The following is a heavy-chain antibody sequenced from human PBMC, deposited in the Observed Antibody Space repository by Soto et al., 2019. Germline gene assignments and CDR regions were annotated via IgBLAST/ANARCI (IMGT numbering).Heavy chain of an antibody. J-gene: IGHJ6*03. CDR3: AREVDYYYMDV. Sequence: GESLKISCAASGFTFSSYGMHWVRQAPGKGLEWVAVMWYDGSNKYYADSVKGRFTISRDNSKNTLYLQMNSLRAEDTAVYYCAREVDYYYMDVWGKGTTVTVSS. CDR2: MWYDGSNK. CDR1: GFTFSSYG. D-gene: IGHD2-15*01. V-gene: IGHV3-33*01.